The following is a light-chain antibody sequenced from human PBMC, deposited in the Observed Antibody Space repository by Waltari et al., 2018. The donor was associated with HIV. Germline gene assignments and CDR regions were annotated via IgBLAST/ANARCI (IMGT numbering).Light chain of an antibody. CDR2: WAS. Sequence: DIVMTQSPNSLAVSLGERATITCKSRQSLLFSRDRGHYLAWYQQRPGQPPKLRFDWASTRESGVPDRFGASGSGADFTLTINNLQAEDAAVYYCQQYYASLWTFGQGTKVEIK. V-gene: IGKV4-1*01. CDR3: QQYYASLWT. CDR1: QSLLFSRDRGHY. J-gene: IGKJ1*01.